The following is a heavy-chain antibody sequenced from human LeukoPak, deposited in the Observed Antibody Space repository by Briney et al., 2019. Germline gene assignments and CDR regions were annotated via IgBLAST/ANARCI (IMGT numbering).Heavy chain of an antibody. J-gene: IGHJ5*02. V-gene: IGHV3-20*04. CDR1: GFTFDDYG. D-gene: IGHD2-21*01. CDR2: INWNGGRT. CDR3: ARRLARGGWFDP. Sequence: GGSLRLSCAASGFTFDDYGMSWVRQAPGKGLEWVSGINWNGGRTGYVDSVKGRFTISRDNAKNSLYLQMNSLRAEDTAVYYCARRLARGGWFDPWGQGTLVTVSS.